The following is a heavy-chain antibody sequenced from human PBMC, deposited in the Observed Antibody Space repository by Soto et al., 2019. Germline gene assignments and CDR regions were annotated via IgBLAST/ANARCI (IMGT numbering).Heavy chain of an antibody. J-gene: IGHJ4*02. D-gene: IGHD3-22*01. CDR3: AKLSDMYVVVIHCDY. CDR1: GFTFSSYA. CDR2: ISGSGGST. Sequence: RRLSCAASGFTFSSYAMSWVRQAPGKGLEWVSAISGSGGSTYYADSVKGRFTISRDNSKNTLYLQMNSLRAEDTAVYYCAKLSDMYVVVIHCDYWGQGTLVTVSS. V-gene: IGHV3-23*01.